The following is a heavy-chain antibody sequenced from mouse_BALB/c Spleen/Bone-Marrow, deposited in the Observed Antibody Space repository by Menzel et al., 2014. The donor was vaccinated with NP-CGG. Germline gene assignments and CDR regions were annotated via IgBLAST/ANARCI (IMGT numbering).Heavy chain of an antibody. CDR3: AMITSGAWFAY. CDR1: GFNITDTY. V-gene: IGHV14-3*02. D-gene: IGHD2-4*01. CDR2: IDPANGNT. J-gene: IGHJ3*01. Sequence: VQLQQSGAELVKPGASVKLSCTASGFNITDTYMHWVKQRPEQGLEWIGRIDPANGNTKYDPMFQGKATITADTSSNTANLQRSSLTSEDTAVYYCAMITSGAWFAYWGQGTLVTVSA.